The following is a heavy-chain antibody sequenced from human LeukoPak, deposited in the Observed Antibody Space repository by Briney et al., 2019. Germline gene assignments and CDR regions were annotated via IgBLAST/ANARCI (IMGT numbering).Heavy chain of an antibody. CDR2: IYHSGST. CDR3: ARVLVVVAATSYYYYGMDV. D-gene: IGHD2-15*01. CDR1: GYSISSGYY. J-gene: IGHJ6*04. V-gene: IGHV4-38-2*01. Sequence: SETLSLTCAVSGYSISSGYYWGWIRQPPGKGLEWIGRIYHSGSTYYNPFLKSRVTIAVDTSKDQFYLKLSSVTAADTAVYYWARVLVVVAATSYYYYGMDVWGKGTTVTVSS.